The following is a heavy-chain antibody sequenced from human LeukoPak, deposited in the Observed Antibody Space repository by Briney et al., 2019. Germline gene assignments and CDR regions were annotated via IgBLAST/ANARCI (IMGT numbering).Heavy chain of an antibody. CDR2: ISKDGRKN. CDR1: GFSFSTSG. Sequence: GGSLRLSCEASGFSFSTSGVHWVRQAPGKGLEWMAVISKDGRKNHYADSVKGRFTISRDNSKSTLFLQMNSLRPKDTAIYYCARDLLNYGSAYYDVGIFDSWGQGTLVTVSS. D-gene: IGHD3-10*01. V-gene: IGHV3-30*04. J-gene: IGHJ4*02. CDR3: ARDLLNYGSAYYDVGIFDS.